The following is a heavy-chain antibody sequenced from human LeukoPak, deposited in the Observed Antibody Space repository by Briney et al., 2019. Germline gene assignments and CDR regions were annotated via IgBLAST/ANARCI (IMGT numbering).Heavy chain of an antibody. Sequence: GGSLRLSCAASGFTFSNYAMSWVRQAPGKGLEWVSTISGSGGSTYSADSVKGRFTISRDNSKNTLYLQMNSLRADDTAVYYCARSRAFNSGAFDPWGQGSLVTVSS. V-gene: IGHV3-23*01. CDR2: ISGSGGST. CDR3: ARSRAFNSGAFDP. CDR1: GFTFSNYA. D-gene: IGHD1-26*01. J-gene: IGHJ5*02.